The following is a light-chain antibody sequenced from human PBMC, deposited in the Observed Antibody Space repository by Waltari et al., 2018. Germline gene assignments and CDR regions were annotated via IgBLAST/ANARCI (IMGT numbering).Light chain of an antibody. CDR2: WAS. J-gene: IGKJ1*01. CDR3: QQYDATPRT. Sequence: DFVMTQSPDSLAVSLGGRATINCRSSQTILDNADKSNYLAWYQHKPGQPPKLLISWASARESGVPERFTGSGSGTDFTLTITSLQAEDVAIYYCQQYDATPRTFGQGTKVEVK. CDR1: QTILDNADKSNY. V-gene: IGKV4-1*01.